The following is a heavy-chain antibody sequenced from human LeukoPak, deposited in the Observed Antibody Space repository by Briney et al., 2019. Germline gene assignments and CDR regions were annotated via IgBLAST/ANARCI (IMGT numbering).Heavy chain of an antibody. CDR1: GFTFSSYA. D-gene: IGHD3-3*01. Sequence: GGSLRLSCAASGFTFSSYAMHWVRQAPGKGLEWVALISYDGSNKYYADSVKGRFTIARDNAKNSVYLEMNSLRADDTAVYYCARSARLMKGVVEVTALDDWGQGTLVTVSS. CDR3: ARSARLMKGVVEVTALDD. CDR2: ISYDGSNK. V-gene: IGHV3-30*04. J-gene: IGHJ4*02.